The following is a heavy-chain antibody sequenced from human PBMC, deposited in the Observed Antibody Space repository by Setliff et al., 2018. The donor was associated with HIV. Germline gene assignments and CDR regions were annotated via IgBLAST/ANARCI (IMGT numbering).Heavy chain of an antibody. D-gene: IGHD6-13*01. J-gene: IGHJ6*03. CDR1: GGSISSYY. CDR3: ARGARLLAGYSDRWDYYYMAV. V-gene: IGHV4-59*12. Sequence: PSETLSLTCTVSGGSISSYYWSWIRQPPGKGLEWIGYIYYSGSTNYNPSLKSRFTISVDTSKNQFSLKVNSVTAADTAVYYCARGARLLAGYSDRWDYYYMAVWGKGTTVTVS. CDR2: IYYSGST.